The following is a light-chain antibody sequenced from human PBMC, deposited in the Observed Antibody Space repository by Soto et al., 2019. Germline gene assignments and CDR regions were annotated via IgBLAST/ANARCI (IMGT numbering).Light chain of an antibody. Sequence: YELTQPPSVSVSPGQTASITCSGDKLGDKYACWYQQKPGQSPVLVIYQDSKRPSGIPERFSGSNSGNTATLTISGTQAMDEADYYCQAWDSSIYVVFGGGTKVTVL. V-gene: IGLV3-1*01. CDR1: KLGDKY. CDR3: QAWDSSIYVV. CDR2: QDS. J-gene: IGLJ2*01.